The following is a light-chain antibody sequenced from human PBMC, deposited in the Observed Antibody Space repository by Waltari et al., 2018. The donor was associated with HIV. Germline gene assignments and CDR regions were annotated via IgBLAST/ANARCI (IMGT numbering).Light chain of an antibody. V-gene: IGLV3-25*03. CDR2: KDT. CDR3: QSAENRGIVI. Sequence: SELPQPPSVAVSPGQTAGITRSGDALPKQQGNWYQQKTGQAPVLLIYKDTERPSGIPERFSGSRSGTTATLTISGVQAEDEADYFCQSAENRGIVIFGGGTTLTVL. J-gene: IGLJ2*01. CDR1: ALPKQQ.